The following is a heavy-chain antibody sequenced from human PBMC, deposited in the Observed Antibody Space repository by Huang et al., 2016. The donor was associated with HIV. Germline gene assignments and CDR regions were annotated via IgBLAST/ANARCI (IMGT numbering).Heavy chain of an antibody. CDR2: MKPNSGNT. Sequence: QVQLVQSGAEVRKPGASVKVSCEASGYSFASYDINWVRQATGQGIEGMGWMKPNSGNTGYAQKFQGRVTMTRNTSISTAYMELSSLRSEDTAKYFCVRGWYIAALPYFDYWGQGTLVTVSS. D-gene: IGHD6-6*01. J-gene: IGHJ4*02. V-gene: IGHV1-8*01. CDR1: GYSFASYD. CDR3: VRGWYIAALPYFDY.